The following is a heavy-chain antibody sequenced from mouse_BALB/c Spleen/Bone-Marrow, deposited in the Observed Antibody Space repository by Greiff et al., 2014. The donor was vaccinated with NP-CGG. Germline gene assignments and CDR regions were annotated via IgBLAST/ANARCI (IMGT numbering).Heavy chain of an antibody. J-gene: IGHJ2*01. V-gene: IGHV14-3*02. CDR1: GFNIKDTY. D-gene: IGHD4-1*01. CDR2: IDPANGNT. Sequence: VQLKDSGAELVKPGASVKLSCTASGFNIKDTYMHWVKQRPDQGLEWIGRIDPANGNTKYNPKFQGKATITSDTSSNTAYLQLSSLTSGDTAVYYCVDWEDYWGQGTTLTVSS. CDR3: VDWEDY.